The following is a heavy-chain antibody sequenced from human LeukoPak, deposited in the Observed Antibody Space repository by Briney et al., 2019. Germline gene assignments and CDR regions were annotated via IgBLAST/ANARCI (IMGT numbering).Heavy chain of an antibody. CDR3: ARDGIVGSPLFKFDY. Sequence: GGSLRLSCAASGFTFSSYWMHWVRQGPGKGLVWVSRTNSDGTGTTYADSVKGRFTISRDNSKNTLYLQMNSLRAEDTAVYYCARDGIVGSPLFKFDYWGQGTLVTVSS. J-gene: IGHJ4*02. CDR2: TNSDGTGT. V-gene: IGHV3-74*01. D-gene: IGHD1-26*01. CDR1: GFTFSSYW.